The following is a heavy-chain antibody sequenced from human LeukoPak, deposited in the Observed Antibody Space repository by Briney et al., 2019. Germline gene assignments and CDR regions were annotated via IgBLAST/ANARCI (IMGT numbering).Heavy chain of an antibody. CDR3: ASCGSTSCLAHDAFDI. J-gene: IGHJ3*02. Sequence: ASVKVSCKASGCTFTGYYMDWVRQAPGQGLEWIGWINPNSGGTNYAQKFQGRVTMTRDTSISTAYMELSRLRSDDTAVYYCASCGSTSCLAHDAFDIWGQGTMVTVSS. CDR1: GCTFTGYY. D-gene: IGHD2-2*01. V-gene: IGHV1-2*02. CDR2: INPNSGGT.